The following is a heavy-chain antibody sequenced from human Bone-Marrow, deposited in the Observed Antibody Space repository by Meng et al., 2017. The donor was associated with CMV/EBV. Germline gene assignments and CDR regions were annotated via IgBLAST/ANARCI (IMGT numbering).Heavy chain of an antibody. J-gene: IGHJ6*02. CDR3: ARAGGSGSYYNVRYYYGMDV. D-gene: IGHD3-10*01. V-gene: IGHV1-46*01. Sequence: ASVKVSCKASGYTFTSYYMHWVRQAPGQGLEWMGIINPSGGSTSHAQKFQGRVTMTRDTSTSTVYMELSSLRSEDTAVYYCARAGGSGSYYNVRYYYGMDVWGQGNTVTVSS. CDR2: INPSGGST. CDR1: GYTFTSYY.